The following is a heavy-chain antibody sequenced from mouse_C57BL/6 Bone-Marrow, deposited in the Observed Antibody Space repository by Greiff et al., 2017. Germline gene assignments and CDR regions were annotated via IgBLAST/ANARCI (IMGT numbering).Heavy chain of an antibody. CDR2: IGPGSGST. J-gene: IGHJ2*01. CDR3: ASYYGSSYSYYFDY. Sequence: QVQLQQSGAELVKPGASVKISCKASGYTFPDYYINWVKQRPGQGLEWIGKIGPGSGSTYYNEKFKGKATLTADKSSSTAYMQLSSLTSEDSAVYFCASYYGSSYSYYFDYWGQGTTLTVSS. D-gene: IGHD1-1*01. CDR1: GYTFPDYY. V-gene: IGHV1-77*01.